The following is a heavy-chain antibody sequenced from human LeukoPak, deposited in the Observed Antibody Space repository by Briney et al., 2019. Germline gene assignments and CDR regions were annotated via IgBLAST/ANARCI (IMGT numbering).Heavy chain of an antibody. CDR2: IFYSGRT. J-gene: IGHJ6*03. Sequence: SETLSLTCTVSGGSISSSSYYWGWIRQPPGKGLGCIGSIFYSGRTYYNPSLKSRVTISVDTSKNQFSLKVSSVTAADTAVYYCARVFDSGSQAYFYYMDVWGKGTTVTIFS. D-gene: IGHD3-10*01. CDR1: GGSISSSSYY. CDR3: ARVFDSGSQAYFYYMDV. V-gene: IGHV4-39*07.